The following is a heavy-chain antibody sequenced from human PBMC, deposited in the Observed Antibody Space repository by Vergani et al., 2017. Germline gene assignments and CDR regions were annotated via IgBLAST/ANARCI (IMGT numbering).Heavy chain of an antibody. D-gene: IGHD6-19*01. Sequence: QVQLQESGPGLVKSSETLALTCSVSFDSIRNLYCNWIRQPPGKGLEWIGSIHYSENTNYNPSLKTRVTISVDTSKNQFSLTLTSVTAADTAVYYCASDTHSGQRADRWGQGSLVTVTS. V-gene: IGHV4-59*11. CDR2: IHYSENT. CDR3: ASDTHSGQRADR. J-gene: IGHJ5*02. CDR1: FDSIRNLY.